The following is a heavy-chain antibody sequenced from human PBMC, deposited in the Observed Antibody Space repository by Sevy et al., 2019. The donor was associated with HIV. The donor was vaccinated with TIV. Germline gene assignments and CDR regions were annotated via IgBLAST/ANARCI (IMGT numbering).Heavy chain of an antibody. V-gene: IGHV1-2*02. CDR3: ASSDSYDSSGYRAADFDY. Sequence: ASVKVSCKASGYTFTGYYMHWVRQAPGQGLEWMGWINPNSGGTNYAQKFQGRVTMTRDTSINTAYMELSRLRSDDTAVYYCASSDSYDSSGYRAADFDYWGQGTLVTVSS. CDR2: INPNSGGT. D-gene: IGHD3-22*01. CDR1: GYTFTGYY. J-gene: IGHJ4*02.